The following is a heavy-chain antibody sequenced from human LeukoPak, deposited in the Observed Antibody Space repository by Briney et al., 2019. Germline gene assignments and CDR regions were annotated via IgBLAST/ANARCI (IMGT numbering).Heavy chain of an antibody. Sequence: PGGSLRLSCAASGFTFSSYSMNWVRQAPGKGLEWVSVIYSGGSTYYADSVKGRFTISRDNSKNTLYLQVNSLRAEDTAVYYCARDFGSHYALSDWGQGTLVTVSS. CDR3: ARDFGSHYALSD. CDR1: GFTFSSYS. J-gene: IGHJ4*02. V-gene: IGHV3-53*01. CDR2: IYSGGST. D-gene: IGHD3-10*01.